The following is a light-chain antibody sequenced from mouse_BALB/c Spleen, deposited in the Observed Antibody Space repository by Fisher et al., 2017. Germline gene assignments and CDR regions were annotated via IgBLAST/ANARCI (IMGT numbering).Light chain of an antibody. Sequence: IVITQTTAIMSASPGEKVTMTCSASSSVSYMHWYQQKSGTSPKRWIYDTSNLASGVPARFSGSGSGTSYSLTISRMEAEDAATYYCQQWSSNPPMLTFGAGTKL. CDR1: SSVSY. V-gene: IGKV4-59*01. CDR2: DTS. CDR3: QQWSSNPPMLT. J-gene: IGKJ5*01.